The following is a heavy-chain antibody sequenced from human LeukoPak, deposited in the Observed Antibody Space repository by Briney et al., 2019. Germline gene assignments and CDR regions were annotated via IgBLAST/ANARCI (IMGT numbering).Heavy chain of an antibody. CDR1: MYTFSDDY. J-gene: IGHJ5*02. CDR2: INPTGGSA. Sequence: ASLKVSSKASMYTFSDDYIHWMRQAPGHRLEWVEIINPTGGSASYAQKFQGRVSMTSDTSTSTLYLELSSLRSEDTAVYYCARDRSGSRWRLFNPWGQGTLVAVSS. V-gene: IGHV1-46*01. D-gene: IGHD6-13*01. CDR3: ARDRSGSRWRLFNP.